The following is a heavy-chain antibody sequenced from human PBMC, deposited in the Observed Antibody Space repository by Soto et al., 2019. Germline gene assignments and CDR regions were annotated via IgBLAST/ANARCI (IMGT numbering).Heavy chain of an antibody. J-gene: IGHJ4*02. CDR1: GVTFSSYA. CDR3: ARSGKRELLSLFDY. D-gene: IGHD1-26*01. CDR2: IIPIFGTA. Sequence: QVQLVQSGAEVKKPGSSVKVSCKASGVTFSSYAISWVRQAPGQGLEWMGGIIPIFGTANYAQKFQGRVTITADESTSTAYMELSSQRSEDTAVYYCARSGKRELLSLFDYWGQGTLVTVSS. V-gene: IGHV1-69*01.